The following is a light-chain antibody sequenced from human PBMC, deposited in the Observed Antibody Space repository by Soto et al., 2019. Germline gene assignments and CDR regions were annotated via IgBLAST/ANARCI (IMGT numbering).Light chain of an antibody. V-gene: IGLV1-40*01. CDR2: GNS. Sequence: QSVLTQPPSVSGAPGQRVTMSCTGSSSNIGAGYDVHWYQQLPGTAPKLLIYGNSNRPSGVPDRFSGSKSGTSASLAITGLQAEDEADYYCQSYDSSLNACVFGTGTKLTVL. CDR1: SSNIGAGYD. J-gene: IGLJ1*01. CDR3: QSYDSSLNACV.